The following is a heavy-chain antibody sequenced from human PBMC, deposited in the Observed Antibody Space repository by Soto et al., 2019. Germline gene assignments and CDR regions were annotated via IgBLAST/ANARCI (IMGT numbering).Heavy chain of an antibody. D-gene: IGHD6-13*01. CDR1: GFTFSSYG. CDR2: ISYDGSNK. V-gene: IGHV3-30*18. J-gene: IGHJ4*02. CDR3: AKDSGKQQLVVYFDY. Sequence: GGSLRLSCAASGFTFSSYGMHWVRQAPGKGLEWVAVISYDGSNKYYADSVKGRFTISRDNSKNTLYLQMNSLRAEDTAVYYCAKDSGKQQLVVYFDYWGQGTLVTVSS.